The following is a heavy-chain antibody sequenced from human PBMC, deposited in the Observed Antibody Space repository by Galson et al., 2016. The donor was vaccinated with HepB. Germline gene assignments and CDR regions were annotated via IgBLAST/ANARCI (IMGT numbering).Heavy chain of an antibody. V-gene: IGHV4-4*02. D-gene: IGHD2-2*01. J-gene: IGHJ5*01. Sequence: SETLSPTCDVSGASINSSNWWTWVRQAPGKGLEWIGEIYHTATTNNNPSLLRRFPMSIDTSSNHFSLNLNSVTAADTAVYYCARASVIPGARMVFDSWGQGILVTVSS. CDR2: IYHTATT. CDR3: ARASVIPGARMVFDS. CDR1: GASINSSNW.